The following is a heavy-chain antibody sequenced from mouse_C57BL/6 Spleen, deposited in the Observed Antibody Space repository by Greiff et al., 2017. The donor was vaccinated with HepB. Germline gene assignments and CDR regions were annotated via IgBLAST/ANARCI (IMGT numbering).Heavy chain of an antibody. J-gene: IGHJ3*01. CDR2: IYPGDGDT. V-gene: IGHV1-82*01. D-gene: IGHD3-2*02. Sequence: QVQLQQSGPELVKPGASVKISCKASGYAFSSSWMNWVKQRPGKGLEWIGRIYPGDGDTNYNGKFKGKATLTADKSSSTAYMQLSSLTSEDSAVYFCARELRVVPSWFAYWGQGTLVTVSA. CDR3: ARELRVVPSWFAY. CDR1: GYAFSSSW.